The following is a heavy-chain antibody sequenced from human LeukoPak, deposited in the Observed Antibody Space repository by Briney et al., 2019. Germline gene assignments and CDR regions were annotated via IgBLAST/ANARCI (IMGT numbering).Heavy chain of an antibody. Sequence: ASVKVSFKASGYTFTGYYMHWVRQAPGQGLEWMGWINPNSGGTNYAQKFQGRVTMTRDTSISTAYMELSRLRSDDTAVYYCAIVLGVMVVDAFDIWGQGTMVTVSS. CDR3: AIVLGVMVVDAFDI. J-gene: IGHJ3*02. V-gene: IGHV1-2*02. CDR2: INPNSGGT. D-gene: IGHD2-15*01. CDR1: GYTFTGYY.